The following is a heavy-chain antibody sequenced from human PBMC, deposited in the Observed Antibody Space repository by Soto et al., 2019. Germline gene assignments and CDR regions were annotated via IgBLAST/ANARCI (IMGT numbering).Heavy chain of an antibody. CDR2: IYTSGST. Sequence: SYTLSLTCTVSGGSISSYYWSWIRQPAGKGLEWIGRIYTSGSTNYNPSLKSRVTMSVDTSKNQFSLKLSSVTAADTAGYYCARAREQQLVREGWFDPWGQGTLVTV. V-gene: IGHV4-4*07. CDR3: ARAREQQLVREGWFDP. J-gene: IGHJ5*02. D-gene: IGHD6-13*01. CDR1: GGSISSYY.